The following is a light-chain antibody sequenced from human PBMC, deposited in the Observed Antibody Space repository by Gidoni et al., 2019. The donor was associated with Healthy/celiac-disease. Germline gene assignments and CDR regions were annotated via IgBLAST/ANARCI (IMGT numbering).Light chain of an antibody. Sequence: DIQMTQSPSSLSASVGDRVTITCRASQSISSNLNWYQQKPGKAPKLLIYAASSLQSGVPSRFSGIGSGTDFTLTISSLHPEDFAIYYCQQSFSTPLTFGGGTKVEIK. J-gene: IGKJ4*01. CDR2: AAS. V-gene: IGKV1-39*01. CDR1: QSISSN. CDR3: QQSFSTPLT.